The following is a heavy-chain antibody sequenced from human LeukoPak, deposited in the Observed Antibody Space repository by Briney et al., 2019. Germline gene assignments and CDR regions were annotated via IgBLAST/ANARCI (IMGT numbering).Heavy chain of an antibody. CDR3: ARGSQSTWGFFAY. J-gene: IGHJ4*02. CDR2: IKEDGSEG. Sequence: GGSLRLSCAVSGFTFSSYWMTWVRQAPGKGLEWVATIKEDGSEGYYVDSVKGRFTISRDNAHNTLYLQMNSLRAEDTAVYYCARGSQSTWGFFAYWGQGTRVTVSS. V-gene: IGHV3-7*02. D-gene: IGHD1-1*01. CDR1: GFTFSSYW.